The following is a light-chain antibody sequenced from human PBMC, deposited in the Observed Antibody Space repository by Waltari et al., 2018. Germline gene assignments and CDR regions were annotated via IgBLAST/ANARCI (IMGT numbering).Light chain of an antibody. CDR3: QQYYSTPYT. V-gene: IGKV4-1*01. CDR2: WAS. J-gene: IGKJ2*01. Sequence: DIVMTQSPDSLAVSLGERATINCKSSQTFLYSSNKNNYLAWSQRKPGQPPKLLLYWASTREFGVPDRFSGSGSGTEFTLTISSLQAEDVAVYYCQQYYSTPYTFGQGTKLEIK. CDR1: QTFLYSSNKNNY.